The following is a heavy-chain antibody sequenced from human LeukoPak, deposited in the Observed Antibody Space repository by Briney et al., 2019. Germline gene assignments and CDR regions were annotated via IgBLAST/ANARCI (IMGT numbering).Heavy chain of an antibody. V-gene: IGHV4-39*02. CDR1: GGPISSSSYS. J-gene: IGHJ4*02. CDR2: VFYSGRT. CDR3: ARPGGFADYFDF. Sequence: PSETLPLTCTVPGGPISSSSYSWGWVRHPPGMGLEWIASVFYSGRTYYNPSLKSRLTISVDTSKTHFSLKLGSVTAADTAVYYCARPGGFADYFDFWGEGGLVTVSS. D-gene: IGHD3-16*01.